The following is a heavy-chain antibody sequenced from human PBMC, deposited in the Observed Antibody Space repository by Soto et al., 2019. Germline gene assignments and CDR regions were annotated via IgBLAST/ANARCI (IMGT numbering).Heavy chain of an antibody. CDR2: IYSGGIT. D-gene: IGHD2-15*01. CDR1: GFTVTNNY. CDR3: ARDYCSGETCYSEY. J-gene: IGHJ4*02. V-gene: IGHV3-53*01. Sequence: EVQLVESGGSLIQPGGSLRLSCAASGFTVTNNYMSWVRQAPGKGLEWVSVIYSGGITYYEQSVKGRFTISRDNSKNTLYLQMNSLRAGDTAVYYCARDYCSGETCYSEYWGQGTLVTVSS.